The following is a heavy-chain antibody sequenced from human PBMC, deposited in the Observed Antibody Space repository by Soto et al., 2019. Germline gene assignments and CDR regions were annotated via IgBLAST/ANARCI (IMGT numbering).Heavy chain of an antibody. CDR3: ATHRRDTPRSQGYFDY. D-gene: IGHD5-18*01. CDR1: GGASSSYA. Sequence: SVRVSCKASGGASSSYAIRWVRQAPVRVLEWMVGIIPIFGTANYAQKFQGRVTITADESTSTAYMELSSLRFEETAVYYCATHRRDTPRSQGYFDYWGQ. V-gene: IGHV1-69*13. J-gene: IGHJ4*03. CDR2: IIPIFGTA.